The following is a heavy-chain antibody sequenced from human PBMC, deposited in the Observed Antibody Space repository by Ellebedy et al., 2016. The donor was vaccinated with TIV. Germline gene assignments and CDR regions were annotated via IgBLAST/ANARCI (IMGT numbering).Heavy chain of an antibody. CDR2: INHSGST. CDR1: GGSFSGYY. D-gene: IGHD3-16*02. J-gene: IGHJ4*02. V-gene: IGHV4-34*01. Sequence: MPSETLSLTCAVYGGSFSGYYWSWIRQPPGKGLEWIGEINHSGSTNYNASLKSRVTVSVDTSKNQISLKLSSVTAADTAVYYCAREYGGDYVWGSYRFTLGYFDYWGQGTLVTVSS. CDR3: AREYGGDYVWGSYRFTLGYFDY.